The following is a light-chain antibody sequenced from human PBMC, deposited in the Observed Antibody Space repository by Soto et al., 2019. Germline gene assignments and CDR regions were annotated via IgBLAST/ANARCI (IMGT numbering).Light chain of an antibody. Sequence: QLVLTQSPSASASLGASVKLTCTLSRGHSRYAIAWHQQQPEKGPRYLMKVNSDGSHSKGDGIPDRFSGSSSGAERYLTISSLQSEDEADYYCQTWGTGIVVFGGGTKLTV. CDR1: RGHSRYA. CDR2: VNSDGSH. V-gene: IGLV4-69*01. CDR3: QTWGTGIVV. J-gene: IGLJ2*01.